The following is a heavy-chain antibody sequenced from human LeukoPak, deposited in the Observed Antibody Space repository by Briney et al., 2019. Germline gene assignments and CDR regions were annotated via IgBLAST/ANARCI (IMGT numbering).Heavy chain of an antibody. CDR1: GGSFSGYY. D-gene: IGHD6-13*01. Sequence: SETLSLTCAVYGGSFSGYYWSWIRQPPVKGLEWIGEINHSGSTNYNPSLKSRVTISVDTSKNQFSLKLSSVTAADTAVYYCARGVQPGIAIAGWYFDLWGRGTLVTVSS. CDR3: ARGVQPGIAIAGWYFDL. J-gene: IGHJ2*01. CDR2: INHSGST. V-gene: IGHV4-34*01.